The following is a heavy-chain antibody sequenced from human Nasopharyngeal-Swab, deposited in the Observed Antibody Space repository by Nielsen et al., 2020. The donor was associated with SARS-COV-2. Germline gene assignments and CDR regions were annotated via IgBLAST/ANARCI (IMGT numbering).Heavy chain of an antibody. Sequence: GGSLRLSCAASGFTFSSYAMHWVRQAPGKGLEWVAVISYDGSNKYYADSVKGRFTISRDNAKNSLYLQMNSLRAEDTAAYYCASEPVRYFDPMGAFDIWGQGTMVTVSS. CDR1: GFTFSSYA. V-gene: IGHV3-30-3*01. D-gene: IGHD3-9*01. CDR3: ASEPVRYFDPMGAFDI. CDR2: ISYDGSNK. J-gene: IGHJ3*02.